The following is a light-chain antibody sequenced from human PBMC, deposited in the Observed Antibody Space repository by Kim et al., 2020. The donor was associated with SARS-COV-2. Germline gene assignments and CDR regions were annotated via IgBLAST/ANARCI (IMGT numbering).Light chain of an antibody. CDR1: SGSIASNY. V-gene: IGLV6-57*03. Sequence: VNIACHRSSGSIASNYVHWYQQRPGSAPTTVIYENDRRPSGVPDRFSGSIASSSNSASLTISGLKTEDEADYFCQSFDSNTHSWVFGGGTQLTVL. J-gene: IGLJ3*02. CDR3: QSFDSNTHSWV. CDR2: END.